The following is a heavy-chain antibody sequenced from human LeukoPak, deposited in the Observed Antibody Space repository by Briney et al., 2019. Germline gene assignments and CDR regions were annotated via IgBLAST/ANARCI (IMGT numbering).Heavy chain of an antibody. J-gene: IGHJ5*02. CDR2: IYYSGST. CDR1: GGSISSSSYY. D-gene: IGHD2-15*01. Sequence: SETLSLTCTVSGGSISSSSYYWGWIRQPPGKGLEWIGSIYYSGSTYYNPSLKSRVTISVDTSKNQFSLKLSSVTAADTAVYYCARGRIAGTAGNWFDPWGQGTLVTVSS. V-gene: IGHV4-39*01. CDR3: ARGRIAGTAGNWFDP.